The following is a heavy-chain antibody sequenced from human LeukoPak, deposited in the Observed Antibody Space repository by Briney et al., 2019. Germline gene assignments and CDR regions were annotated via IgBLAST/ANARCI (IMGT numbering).Heavy chain of an antibody. CDR2: INPSSGGT. V-gene: IGHV1-2*02. J-gene: IGHJ1*01. D-gene: IGHD3-10*01. CDR1: GYTFTDYY. CDR3: ARIWGPTSGGYFQH. Sequence: ASVKVSCKASGYTFTDYYIHWVRQAPGQGLEWMGWINPSSGGTAYAQKFQGRVTMTTDTSIITAYMEMNRLTSDDTAVYYCARIWGPTSGGYFQHWGQGTLVTVSS.